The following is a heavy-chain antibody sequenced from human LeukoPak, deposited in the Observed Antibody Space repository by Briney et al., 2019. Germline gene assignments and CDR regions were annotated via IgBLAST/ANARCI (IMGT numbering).Heavy chain of an antibody. Sequence: GGSLRLSCAASGFTFGSYWMSWVRQAPGKGLEWVANIKQDGSEKYYVDSVKGRFTISRDNAKNSLYLQMNSLRAEDTAVYYCASGGWHPDYWGQGTLVTVSS. D-gene: IGHD6-19*01. V-gene: IGHV3-7*03. J-gene: IGHJ4*02. CDR3: ASGGWHPDY. CDR2: IKQDGSEK. CDR1: GFTFGSYW.